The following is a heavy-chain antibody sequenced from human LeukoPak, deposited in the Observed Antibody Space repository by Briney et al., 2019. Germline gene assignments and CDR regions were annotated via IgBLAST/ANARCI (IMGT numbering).Heavy chain of an antibody. Sequence: SETLSLTCTVSSGSISSGSYYWSWIRQHPGEGLEWIGDIYYSGSTSYNPSLKSRVTISVDTSKNQFSLKLSSVTAADTAVYYCARDYYGSGSLDYWGQGTLVTVSS. V-gene: IGHV4-31*03. D-gene: IGHD3-10*01. CDR1: SGSISSGSYY. CDR2: IYYSGST. J-gene: IGHJ4*02. CDR3: ARDYYGSGSLDY.